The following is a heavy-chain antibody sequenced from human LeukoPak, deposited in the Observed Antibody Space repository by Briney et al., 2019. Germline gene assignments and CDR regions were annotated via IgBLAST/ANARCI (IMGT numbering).Heavy chain of an antibody. V-gene: IGHV3-66*01. CDR2: IYSGGST. D-gene: IGHD1-20*01. CDR3: ASRVYNWNDLDY. J-gene: IGHJ4*02. Sequence: PGGSLRLSCAASGFTVSSNYMSWVRQAPGKGLEWVSVIYSGGSTYYADSVKGRFTISRDNSKNTLYLQMNSLRAEDTAVYYCASRVYNWNDLDYWGQGTLVTVSS. CDR1: GFTVSSNY.